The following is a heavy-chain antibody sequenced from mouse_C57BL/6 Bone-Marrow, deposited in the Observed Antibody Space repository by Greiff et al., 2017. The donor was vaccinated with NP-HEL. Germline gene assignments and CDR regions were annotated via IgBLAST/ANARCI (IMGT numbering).Heavy chain of an antibody. CDR3: TSSYGYFDV. V-gene: IGHV1-15*01. CDR1: GYTFTDYE. CDR2: IDPETGGT. J-gene: IGHJ1*03. Sequence: VKLMESGAELVRPGASVTLSCKASGYTFTDYEMHWVKQTPVHGLEWIGAIDPETGGTAYNQKFKGKAILTADKSSSTAYMELRSLTSEDSAVYYCTSSYGYFDVWGTGTTVTVSS.